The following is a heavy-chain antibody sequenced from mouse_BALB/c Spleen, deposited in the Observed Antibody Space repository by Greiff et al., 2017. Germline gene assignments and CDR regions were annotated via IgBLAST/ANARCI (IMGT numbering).Heavy chain of an antibody. D-gene: IGHD1-1*01. CDR1: GYSITSGYY. J-gene: IGHJ1*01. V-gene: IGHV3-6*02. Sequence: EVQLVESGPGLVKPSQSLSLTCSVTGYSITSGYYWNWIRQFPGNKLEWMGYISYDGSNNYNPSLKNRISITRDTSKNQFFLKLNSVTTEDTATYYCARVLYGRGDWYFDVWGAGTTVTVSS. CDR3: ARVLYGRGDWYFDV. CDR2: ISYDGSN.